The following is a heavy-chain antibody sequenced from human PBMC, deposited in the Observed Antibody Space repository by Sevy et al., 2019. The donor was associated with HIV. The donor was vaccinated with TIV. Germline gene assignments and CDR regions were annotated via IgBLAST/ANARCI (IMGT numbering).Heavy chain of an antibody. J-gene: IGHJ6*02. D-gene: IGHD6-6*01. CDR1: GYTFTSYY. CDR2: INPSGGST. Sequence: ASVKVSCKASGYTFTSYYMHWVRQAPGQGLEWMGIINPSGGSTSYAQKFQGRVTMTRDTSTSTVYMELSSLSSEDTAVYYCARAEYSAPQPNSSVGEYYYYYGMDVWGQGTTVTVSS. CDR3: ARAEYSAPQPNSSVGEYYYYYGMDV. V-gene: IGHV1-46*01.